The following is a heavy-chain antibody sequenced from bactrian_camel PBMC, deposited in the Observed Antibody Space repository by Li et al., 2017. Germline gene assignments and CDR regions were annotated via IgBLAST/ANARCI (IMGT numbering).Heavy chain of an antibody. CDR2: LYTDGIT. Sequence: HVQLVESGGGLVQPGGSLRLSCAASGFTSSGNWQYWVGQAPGKGLEWVANLYTDGITHYADSVKGRFTISQDNAKNTVYLQMNSLKPEDTAIYYCAARPHNGGYYGSVGPYWGQGTQVTVS. J-gene: IGHJ4*01. V-gene: IGHV3S6*01. D-gene: IGHD2*01. CDR1: GFTSSGNW. CDR3: AARPHNGGYYGSVGPY.